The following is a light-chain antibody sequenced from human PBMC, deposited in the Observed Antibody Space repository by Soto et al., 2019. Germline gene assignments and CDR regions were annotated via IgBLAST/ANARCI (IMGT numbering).Light chain of an antibody. V-gene: IGKV1-5*03. CDR1: QSIISL. CDR3: QQYNSQST. CDR2: TAS. J-gene: IGKJ1*01. Sequence: DIQMTQSPSTLSASVGDSVTITCRASQSIISLLALYQQKPGKAPKLLIYTASNLESGVPSRFRGSGSGTEFTLTITSLQPDDFATYYCQQYNSQSTFGQGTKVDIK.